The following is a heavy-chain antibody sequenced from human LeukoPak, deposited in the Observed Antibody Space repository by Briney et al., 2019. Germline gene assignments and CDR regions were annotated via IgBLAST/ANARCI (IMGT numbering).Heavy chain of an antibody. V-gene: IGHV3-21*01. CDR3: ATLERITFGGVIVDY. CDR2: ISSSSYI. CDR1: GFTFSSYS. D-gene: IGHD3-16*02. J-gene: IGHJ4*02. Sequence: GGSLRLSCAASGFTFSSYSMNWVRQAPGKGLEWVSSISSSSYIYYADSVKGRFTISRDNAKNSLYLQMNSLRAEDTAVYYCATLERITFGGVIVDYWGQGTLVTVSS.